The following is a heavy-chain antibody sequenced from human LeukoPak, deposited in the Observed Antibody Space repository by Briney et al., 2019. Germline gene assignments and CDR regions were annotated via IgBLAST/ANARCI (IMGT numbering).Heavy chain of an antibody. CDR1: GFTFSSCG. V-gene: IGHV3-33*06. Sequence: GGSLRLSCAASGFTFSSCGIHWVRQAPGKGLEWVAVIWYDGSNKYYADSVKGRFTISRDNSKNTLYLQMNSLRAEDTAVYYCAKEASSSSPQFDYWGQGTLVTVSS. D-gene: IGHD6-13*01. CDR3: AKEASSSSPQFDY. CDR2: IWYDGSNK. J-gene: IGHJ4*02.